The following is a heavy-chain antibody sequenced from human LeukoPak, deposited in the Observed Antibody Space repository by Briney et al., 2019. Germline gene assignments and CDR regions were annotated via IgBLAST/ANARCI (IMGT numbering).Heavy chain of an antibody. CDR1: GFTFSSYG. Sequence: GRSLRLSCAASGFTFSSYGMHWVRQAPGKGLEWVALIWYDGSSKYYRDSVKGRFTISRDNSKNTLYLQMNSLRDEDTAVYYCAREMGLNTVATFGYWGQGTLVTVSS. V-gene: IGHV3-33*01. D-gene: IGHD5-12*01. CDR2: IWYDGSSK. CDR3: AREMGLNTVATFGY. J-gene: IGHJ4*02.